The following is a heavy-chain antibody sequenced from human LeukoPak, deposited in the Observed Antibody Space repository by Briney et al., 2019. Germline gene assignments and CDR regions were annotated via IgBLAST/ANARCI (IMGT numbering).Heavy chain of an antibody. J-gene: IGHJ3*02. CDR1: GFTFSSYA. CDR3: AKIVVVPAAIRGDAFDI. V-gene: IGHV3-7*01. Sequence: GGSLRLSCAASGFTFSSYAMSWVRQAPGKGLEWVANIKQDGSEKYYVDSVKGRFTISRDNAKNSLYLQMNSLRAEDTAVYYCAKIVVVPAAIRGDAFDIWGQGTMVTVSS. D-gene: IGHD2-2*01. CDR2: IKQDGSEK.